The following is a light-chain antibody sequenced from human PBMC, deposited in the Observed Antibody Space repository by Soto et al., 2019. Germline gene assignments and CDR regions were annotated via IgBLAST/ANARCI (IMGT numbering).Light chain of an antibody. J-gene: IGKJ1*01. CDR3: QQYGSSLT. CDR2: GAS. V-gene: IGKV3-20*01. Sequence: EIVLTQSPGTLSLSPGEGATLSCGASQSVNSDSLAWYQQTPGQAPRLLMSGASTRATGIPDRFRGSGSGTDFTLTISRLEPADFAVYWCQQYGSSLTFGQGTKVEIK. CDR1: QSVNSDS.